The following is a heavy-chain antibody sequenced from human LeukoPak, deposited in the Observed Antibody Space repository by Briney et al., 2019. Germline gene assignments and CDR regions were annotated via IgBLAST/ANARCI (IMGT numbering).Heavy chain of an antibody. Sequence: PSETLSLTCAVSRYSISSGYHWAWIRQLPGKGLEWIGSIYRSGSAYYNPSLKSRVTISVDTSKNQFSLRVTSVTAADTAVYYCARVDYILDYWGQGTLVTVSS. CDR2: IYRSGSA. J-gene: IGHJ4*02. CDR1: RYSISSGYH. V-gene: IGHV4-38-2*01. CDR3: ARVDYILDY. D-gene: IGHD4-11*01.